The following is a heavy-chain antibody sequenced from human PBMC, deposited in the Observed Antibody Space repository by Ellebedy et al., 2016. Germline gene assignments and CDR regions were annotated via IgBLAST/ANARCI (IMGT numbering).Heavy chain of an antibody. CDR1: GFTFSSYG. Sequence: GESLKISCAASGFTFSSYGMHWVRQAPGKGLEWVAVISYDGSNKYYADSVKGRFTISRDNSKNTLYLQMNSLRAEDTAVYYCARGSYRHRTSDYWGQGTLVTVSS. CDR2: ISYDGSNK. J-gene: IGHJ4*02. V-gene: IGHV3-30*03. CDR3: ARGSYRHRTSDY. D-gene: IGHD1-26*01.